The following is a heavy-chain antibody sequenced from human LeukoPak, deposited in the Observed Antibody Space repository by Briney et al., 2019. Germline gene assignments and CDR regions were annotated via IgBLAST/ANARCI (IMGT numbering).Heavy chain of an antibody. CDR2: ISGSGGST. CDR3: AKDRALLRYFDWSLGDY. J-gene: IGHJ4*02. Sequence: GGSLRLSCAASGFTFSSYAMSWVRQAPGKGLEWVSAISGSGGSTYYADSVKGRFTISRDNSKNTLYLQMNSLRAEDTAVYYCAKDRALLRYFDWSLGDYWGQGTLVTVSS. CDR1: GFTFSSYA. V-gene: IGHV3-23*01. D-gene: IGHD3-9*01.